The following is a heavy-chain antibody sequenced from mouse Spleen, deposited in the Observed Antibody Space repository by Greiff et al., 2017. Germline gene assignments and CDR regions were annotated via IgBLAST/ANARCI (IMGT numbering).Heavy chain of an antibody. CDR2: INPSTGGT. D-gene: IGHD1-1*01. CDR1: GYSFTGYY. CDR3: AGYGAWFAY. V-gene: IGHV1-42*01. J-gene: IGHJ3*01. Sequence: EVKLMESGPELVKPGASVKISCKASGYSFTGYYMNWVKQSPEKSLEWIGEINPSTGGTTYNQKFKAKATLTVDKSSSTAYMQLKSLTSEDSAVYYCAGYGAWFAYWGQGTLVTVSA.